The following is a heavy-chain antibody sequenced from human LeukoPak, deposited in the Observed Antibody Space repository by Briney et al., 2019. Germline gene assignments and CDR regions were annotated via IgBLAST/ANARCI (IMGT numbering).Heavy chain of an antibody. V-gene: IGHV3-74*01. D-gene: IGHD6-13*01. CDR3: ARVRDGPYSSSWYN. J-gene: IGHJ4*02. Sequence: GGSLRLSCAASGFTFSSYWMHWVRQAPGKGLVWVSRINTDGSSTSYADSVKGRFTISRDNAKNTLYLQLNSLRAEDTAVYYCARVRDGPYSSSWYNWGQGTLVTVSS. CDR2: INTDGSST. CDR1: GFTFSSYW.